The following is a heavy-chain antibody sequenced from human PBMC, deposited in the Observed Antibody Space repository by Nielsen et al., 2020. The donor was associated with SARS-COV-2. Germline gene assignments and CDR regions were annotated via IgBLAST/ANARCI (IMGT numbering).Heavy chain of an antibody. J-gene: IGHJ6*02. CDR1: GYTFTSYA. V-gene: IGHV7-4-1*02. Sequence: ASVKVSCKASGYTFTSYAMNWVRQAPGQGLEWMGWINTNTGNPTYAQGFTGRFVFSLDTSVSTAYLQMNSLRAEDTAVYYCAREARPYYYYGMDVWGQGTTVTVSS. D-gene: IGHD6-6*01. CDR2: INTNTGNP. CDR3: AREARPYYYYGMDV.